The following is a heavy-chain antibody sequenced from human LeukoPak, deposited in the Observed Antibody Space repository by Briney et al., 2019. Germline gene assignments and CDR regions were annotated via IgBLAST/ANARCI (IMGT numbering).Heavy chain of an antibody. D-gene: IGHD5-18*01. CDR3: ARDSDSYGYLYYFDY. V-gene: IGHV1-18*01. CDR2: ISAYNGNT. J-gene: IGHJ4*02. Sequence: GASVKVSCKASGYTFTSYGISWVRQAPGQGLEWMGWISAYNGNTNYAQKLQGRVTMTTDTSTSTAYMELRSLRSDDTAVYYCARDSDSYGYLYYFDYWGQGTLVTVSS. CDR1: GYTFTSYG.